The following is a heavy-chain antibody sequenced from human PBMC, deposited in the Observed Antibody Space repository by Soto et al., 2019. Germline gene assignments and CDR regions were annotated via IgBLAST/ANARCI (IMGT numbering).Heavy chain of an antibody. Sequence: SETLSLTCAVSGGSISSGGYSWSWIRQPPGKGLERIGYIYHSGSTYYNPSLKSRVTISIDRSKNQFSLQLSSVTAADTAVYYCARAPYGDYGAFDYWGQGTLVTVSS. CDR3: ARAPYGDYGAFDY. CDR2: IYHSGST. CDR1: GGSISSGGYS. D-gene: IGHD4-17*01. J-gene: IGHJ4*02. V-gene: IGHV4-30-2*01.